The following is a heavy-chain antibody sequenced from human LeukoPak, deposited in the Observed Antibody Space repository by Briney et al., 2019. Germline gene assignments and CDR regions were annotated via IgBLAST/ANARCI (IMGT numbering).Heavy chain of an antibody. CDR3: ARGRIAVAGPAPNWFDP. Sequence: SETLSLTCTVSGYSISSGYYWGWIRQPPGKGLEWIGSIYHSGSTYYNPSLKSRVTISVDTSKNQFSLKLSSVTAADTAVYYCARGRIAVAGPAPNWFDPWGQGTLVTVSS. V-gene: IGHV4-38-2*02. D-gene: IGHD6-19*01. CDR2: IYHSGST. CDR1: GYSISSGYY. J-gene: IGHJ5*02.